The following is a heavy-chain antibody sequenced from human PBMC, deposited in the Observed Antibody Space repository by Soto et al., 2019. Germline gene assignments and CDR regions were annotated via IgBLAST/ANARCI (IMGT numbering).Heavy chain of an antibody. CDR2: ISGSGGST. CDR1: GFTFSSYA. D-gene: IGHD5-18*01. J-gene: IGHJ4*02. V-gene: IGHV3-23*01. Sequence: PGGSLRLSCAASGFTFSSYAMSWVRQAPGKGLEWVSAISGSGGSTYYADSVKGRFTISRDNSKNTLYLQMNSLRSEDTAVYYCAKGYSYGRGVGDYWGQGTLVTVSS. CDR3: AKGYSYGRGVGDY.